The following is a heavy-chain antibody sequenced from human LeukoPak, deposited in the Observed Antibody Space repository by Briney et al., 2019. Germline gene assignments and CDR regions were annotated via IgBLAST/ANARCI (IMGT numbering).Heavy chain of an antibody. CDR1: GGSFSGYY. V-gene: IGHV4-34*01. CDR3: ASSWTTGTDY. D-gene: IGHD1-1*01. Sequence: SETLSLTCAVYGGSFSGYYWSWIRQPPGKGLEWIGEINHSGSTNYNPSLKSRVTTSVDTSKNQFSLKLSSVTAADTAVYYCASSWTTGTDYWGQGTLVTVSS. J-gene: IGHJ4*02. CDR2: INHSGST.